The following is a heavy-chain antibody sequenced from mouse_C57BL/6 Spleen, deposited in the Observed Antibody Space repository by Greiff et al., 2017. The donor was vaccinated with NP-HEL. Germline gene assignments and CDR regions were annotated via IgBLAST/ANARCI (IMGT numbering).Heavy chain of an antibody. V-gene: IGHV5-16*01. CDR1: GFTFSDYY. CDR3: ARDGVSFDY. Sequence: EVMLVESEGGLVQPGSSMKLSCTASGFTFSDYYMAWVRQVPEKGLEWVANINYDGSSTYYLDSLKSRFIISRDNAKNILYLQMSSLKSEDTATYYCARDGVSFDYWGQGTTLTVSS. J-gene: IGHJ2*01. CDR2: INYDGSST.